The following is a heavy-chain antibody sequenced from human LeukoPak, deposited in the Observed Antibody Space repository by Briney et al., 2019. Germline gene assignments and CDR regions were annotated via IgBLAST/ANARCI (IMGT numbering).Heavy chain of an antibody. Sequence: GGSLRLSCAASGFTFSSYSTNWVRQAPGKGLEWVSSISSSSSYIYYADSVKGRFTISRDNAKNSLYLQMNSLRAEDTAVYYCARDQASHCSGGSCYVFDYWGQGTLVTVSS. CDR1: GFTFSSYS. V-gene: IGHV3-21*01. D-gene: IGHD2-15*01. CDR3: ARDQASHCSGGSCYVFDY. CDR2: ISSSSSYI. J-gene: IGHJ4*02.